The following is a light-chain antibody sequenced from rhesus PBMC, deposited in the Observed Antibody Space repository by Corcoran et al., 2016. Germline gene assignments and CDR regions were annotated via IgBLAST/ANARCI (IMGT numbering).Light chain of an antibody. CDR3: LQHNSYPRT. CDR2: NAS. Sequence: DIQMTQSPSSLSASVGDTVTITCRASQGIRNHLAWYQEKPGKAPKPRIYNASNLESGVPTTFSGSGFGTDFTLTISSLQPEDFAIYYCLQHNSYPRTFGQGTKVEIK. V-gene: IGKV1S14*01. CDR1: QGIRNH. J-gene: IGKJ1*01.